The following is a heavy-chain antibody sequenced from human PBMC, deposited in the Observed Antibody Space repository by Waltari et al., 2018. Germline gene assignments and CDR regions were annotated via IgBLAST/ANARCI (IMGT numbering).Heavy chain of an antibody. Sequence: QVQLQQWGAGLLKPSETLSLTCAVYGGSFSGYYWSWIRQPPGKGLEWIGEINHSGSTNYNPSLKSRVTISVDTSRNQFSLKVSSVTAAESTVYYCAIDPDCTGGVCYNYYGMDVWGQGTTVTVSS. V-gene: IGHV4-34*01. CDR3: AIDPDCTGGVCYNYYGMDV. D-gene: IGHD2-8*02. J-gene: IGHJ6*02. CDR1: GGSFSGYY. CDR2: INHSGST.